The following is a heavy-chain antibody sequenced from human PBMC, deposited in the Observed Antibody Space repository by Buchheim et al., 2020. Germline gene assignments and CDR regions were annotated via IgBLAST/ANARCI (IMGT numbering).Heavy chain of an antibody. CDR3: ARDLDFY. Sequence: QVQLVESGGGVVQPGRSLRLSCAASGFTFSSYAMHWVRQAPGKGLEWVAVISYDGSNKYYADSVKGRFTISRDNSKNTLHQQMNSLRAEDTAVYYCARDLDFYWGQGTL. V-gene: IGHV3-30*04. D-gene: IGHD3-3*01. CDR2: ISYDGSNK. CDR1: GFTFSSYA. J-gene: IGHJ4*02.